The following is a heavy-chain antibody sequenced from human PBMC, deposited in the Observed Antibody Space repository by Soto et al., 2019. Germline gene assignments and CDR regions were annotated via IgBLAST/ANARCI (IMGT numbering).Heavy chain of an antibody. CDR3: AKGRVWFGAGMDV. V-gene: IGHV3-23*01. J-gene: IGHJ6*02. CDR1: GFTFSSYS. D-gene: IGHD3-10*01. CDR2: ISGSGGST. Sequence: EVQLLESGGGLVQPGGSLRLSCAASGFTFSSYSMSWVRQAPGKGLEWVSAISGSGGSTYYADSVKGRFTISRDNSKNTLYLQMNSLRAEDTAVYYCAKGRVWFGAGMDVWGQGPTVTVSS.